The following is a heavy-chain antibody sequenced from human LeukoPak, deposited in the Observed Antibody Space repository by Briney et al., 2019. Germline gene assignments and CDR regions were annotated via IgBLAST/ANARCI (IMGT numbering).Heavy chain of an antibody. D-gene: IGHD6-19*01. CDR1: GGSISSSSYY. Sequence: PSETLSLTCTVSGGSISSSSYYWGCIRQPPGKGLEWIGSIYYSGSTYYNPSLKSRVTISVDTSKNQFSLKLSSVTAADTAVYYCAREGQWLVDIWGQGTMVTVSS. CDR3: AREGQWLVDI. V-gene: IGHV4-39*07. J-gene: IGHJ3*02. CDR2: IYYSGST.